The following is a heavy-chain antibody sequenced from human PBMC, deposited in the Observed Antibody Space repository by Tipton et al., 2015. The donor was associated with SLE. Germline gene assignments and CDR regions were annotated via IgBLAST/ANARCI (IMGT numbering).Heavy chain of an antibody. V-gene: IGHV3-30*14. CDR3: TDNDY. Sequence: SLRLSCAASGFTFRSYAMHWVRQAPGKGLEWVAVIPYDETNKYYADSVKGRFTITRDNSKNTLYLQMNSLRAEDTAVYYCTDNDYWGQGTLVTVSS. CDR2: IPYDETNK. J-gene: IGHJ4*02. D-gene: IGHD1-1*01. CDR1: GFTFRSYA.